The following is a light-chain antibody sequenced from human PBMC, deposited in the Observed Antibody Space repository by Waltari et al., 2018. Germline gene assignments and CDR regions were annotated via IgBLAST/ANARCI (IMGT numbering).Light chain of an antibody. CDR1: QSVLYSSDNRNY. V-gene: IGKV4-1*01. CDR2: WAS. J-gene: IGKJ4*01. Sequence: DIVMTQSPDSLAVSLGERATINCKSSQSVLYSSDNRNYSAWYQQKPGQPPNLLIYWASTRESRVPDRFSGSGSGTDFTLTISSLQAEDVAVYYCQQYYITPLTFGGGTKVEIK. CDR3: QQYYITPLT.